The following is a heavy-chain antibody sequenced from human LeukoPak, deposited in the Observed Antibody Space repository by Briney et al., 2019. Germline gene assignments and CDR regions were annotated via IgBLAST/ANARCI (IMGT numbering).Heavy chain of an antibody. Sequence: GESLKISCKGSGYSFTSHWIGWVRQKPRKGLEWMGIINPVDSDTRHSPSFQGQVTRSVDKSISTAFLQWSGLKASDTAMYYCARQGQAVSLDYWGQGTLVTVSS. V-gene: IGHV5-51*01. CDR3: ARQGQAVSLDY. J-gene: IGHJ4*02. D-gene: IGHD3-22*01. CDR1: GYSFTSHW. CDR2: INPVDSDT.